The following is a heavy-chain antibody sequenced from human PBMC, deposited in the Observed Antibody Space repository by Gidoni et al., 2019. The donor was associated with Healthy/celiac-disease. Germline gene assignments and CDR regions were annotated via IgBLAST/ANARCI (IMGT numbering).Heavy chain of an antibody. Sequence: QVQLVESGGGVVQPGRSLRLSCAASGFTFSSYAMPWVRQAPGKGLEWVAVISYDGSNKYYADSVKGRFTISRDNSKNTLYLQMNSLRAEDTAVYYCARDNTVSFDPWGQGTLVTVSS. D-gene: IGHD4-17*01. J-gene: IGHJ5*02. CDR1: GFTFSSYA. V-gene: IGHV3-30*04. CDR3: ARDNTVSFDP. CDR2: ISYDGSNK.